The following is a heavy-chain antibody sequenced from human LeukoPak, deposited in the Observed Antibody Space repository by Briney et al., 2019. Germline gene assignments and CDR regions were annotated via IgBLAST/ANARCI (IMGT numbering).Heavy chain of an antibody. CDR3: ARVGYYDSSGYQPFDY. CDR1: GFTFSSYG. Sequence: GGSLRLSCAASGFTFSSYGMHWVRQAPGKGLEWVAVIWYDGSNKYYADSVKGRFTISRDNSKNTLYLQMNSLRAEDTAVYYCARVGYYDSSGYQPFDYWGQGTLVTVSS. J-gene: IGHJ4*02. CDR2: IWYDGSNK. D-gene: IGHD3-22*01. V-gene: IGHV3-33*01.